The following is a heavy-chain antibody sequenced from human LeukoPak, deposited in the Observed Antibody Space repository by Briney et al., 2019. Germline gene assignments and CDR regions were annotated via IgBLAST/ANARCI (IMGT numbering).Heavy chain of an antibody. CDR2: ISGSGGST. CDR1: GFTFSSYA. V-gene: IGHV3-23*01. Sequence: GGSLRLSCAASGFTFSSYAMSWVRQAPGKGLEWVSAISGSGGSTYYADSVKGRFTISRDNAKNSLYLQMNSLRAEDTAVYYCARREAPSDYWGQGTLVTVSS. J-gene: IGHJ4*02. CDR3: ARREAPSDY.